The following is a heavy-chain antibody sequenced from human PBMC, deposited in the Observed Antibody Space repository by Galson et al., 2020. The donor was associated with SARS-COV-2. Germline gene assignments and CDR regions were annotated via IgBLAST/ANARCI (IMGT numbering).Heavy chain of an antibody. V-gene: IGHV1-2*04. J-gene: IGHJ6*03. Sequence: ASVTVSCKASGYTFTGSYMHWVRQAPGQGLEWMGWINPNSGGTNYAQKFQGWVTMTRDTSISTAYMELSRLRSDDTAVYYCARESSSRDGDYYYYMDVWGKGTTVTVSS. CDR2: INPNSGGT. CDR1: GYTFTGSY. CDR3: ARESSSRDGDYYYYMDV. D-gene: IGHD2-2*01.